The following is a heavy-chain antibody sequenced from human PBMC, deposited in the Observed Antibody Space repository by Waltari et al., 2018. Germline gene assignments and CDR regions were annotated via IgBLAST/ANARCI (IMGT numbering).Heavy chain of an antibody. Sequence: QVQLQESGPGVVKPSETLSLTCAVSGYSISNGYYWGWLRQPPGKGLEWIGSINRSGTTYYNPSLKSRVTISVDTSKNQFSLKLSSVTAADTAVYYCAIRLSSSSSGFDYWGQGTLVPVSS. CDR2: INRSGTT. CDR1: GYSISNGYY. CDR3: AIRLSSSSSGFDY. D-gene: IGHD6-6*01. J-gene: IGHJ4*02. V-gene: IGHV4-38-2*01.